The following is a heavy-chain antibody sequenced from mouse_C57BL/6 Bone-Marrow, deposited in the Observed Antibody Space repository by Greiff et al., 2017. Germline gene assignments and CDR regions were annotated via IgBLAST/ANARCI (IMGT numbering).Heavy chain of an antibody. Sequence: QVHVKQSGAELVRPGTSVKMSCKASGYTFTNYWIGWAKQRPGHGLEWIGDIYPGSGSTNYNEKFKSKATLTVDKSSSTAYMQLSSLTSEDSAVYYCARRSLLLLYAMDYWGQGTSVTVSS. J-gene: IGHJ4*01. D-gene: IGHD1-1*01. CDR2: IYPGSGST. CDR3: ARRSLLLLYAMDY. CDR1: GYTFTNYW. V-gene: IGHV1-63*01.